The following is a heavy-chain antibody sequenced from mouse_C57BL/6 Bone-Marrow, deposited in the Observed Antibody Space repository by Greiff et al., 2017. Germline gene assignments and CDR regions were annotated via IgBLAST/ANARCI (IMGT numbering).Heavy chain of an antibody. V-gene: IGHV5-15*01. D-gene: IGHD1-1*01. CDR1: GFTFSDYG. J-gene: IGHJ4*01. CDR3: ARLHYAMDY. Sequence: EVKLVESGGGLVQPGGSLKLSCAASGFTFSDYGMAWVRQAPRKGPEWVAFISNLAYSIYYADTVTGRFTISRENAKNTLYLEMSSLRSEDTAMYYCARLHYAMDYWGQGTSVTVSS. CDR2: ISNLAYSI.